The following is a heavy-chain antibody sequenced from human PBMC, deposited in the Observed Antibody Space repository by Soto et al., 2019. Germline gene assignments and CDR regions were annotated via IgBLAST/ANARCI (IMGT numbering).Heavy chain of an antibody. J-gene: IGHJ4*02. CDR3: ARQLAYCGGDCFTEPVDY. D-gene: IGHD2-21*02. CDR2: INPNSGDT. Sequence: QAQLVQSGAEVKKPGASVKVSCEASGYTFTSYYMHWVRQAPGQGLEWMGWINPNSGDTTYAQKFRGRVTMTRDTSITTAYMEVKMLTSDDTAVYYCARQLAYCGGDCFTEPVDYWGQGTLVTVSS. CDR1: GYTFTSYY. V-gene: IGHV1-2*02.